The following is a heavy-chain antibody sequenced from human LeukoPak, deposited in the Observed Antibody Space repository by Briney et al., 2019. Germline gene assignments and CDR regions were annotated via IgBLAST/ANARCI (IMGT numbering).Heavy chain of an antibody. CDR2: IDPSDSYT. V-gene: IGHV5-10-1*01. CDR1: GYSLTSYW. CDR3: ARTADTAMVAEFDY. Sequence: NLGESLKISCKGSGYSLTSYWISWVRQMPGKGLEWMGRIDPSDSYTNYSPSFQGHVTISADKSISTAYLQWSSLKASDTAMYYCARTADTAMVAEFDYWGQGTLVTVSS. D-gene: IGHD5-18*01. J-gene: IGHJ4*02.